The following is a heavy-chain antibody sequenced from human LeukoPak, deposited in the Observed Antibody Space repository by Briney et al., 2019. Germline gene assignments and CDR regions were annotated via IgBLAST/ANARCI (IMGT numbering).Heavy chain of an antibody. CDR2: ISGSGGST. J-gene: IGHJ4*02. D-gene: IGHD6-13*01. CDR3: ATTYSSSWTRFDY. V-gene: IGHV3-23*01. Sequence: PGGSLRLSCAASGFTFSSYAMSWVRQAPGKGLEWVSAISGSGGSTYYADSAKGRFTISRDNSKNTLYLQMNSLRAEDTAVYYCATTYSSSWTRFDYWGQGTLVTVSS. CDR1: GFTFSSYA.